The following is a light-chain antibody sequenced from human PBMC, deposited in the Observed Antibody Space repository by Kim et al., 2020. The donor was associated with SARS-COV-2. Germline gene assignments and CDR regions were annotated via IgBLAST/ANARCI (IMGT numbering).Light chain of an antibody. Sequence: SWSPGDRATRSCRASQSVSSSLAWYQQNPGQAPRLLIYDASNRATGIPARFSGSGSGTDFTLTINSLEPEDFAVYYCQQRSNWWTFGQGTKVDIK. CDR2: DAS. CDR3: QQRSNWWT. J-gene: IGKJ1*01. V-gene: IGKV3-11*01. CDR1: QSVSSS.